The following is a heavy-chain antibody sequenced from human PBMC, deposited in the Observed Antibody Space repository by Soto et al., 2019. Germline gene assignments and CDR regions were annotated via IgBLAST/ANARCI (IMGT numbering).Heavy chain of an antibody. CDR3: AKDASGGYCSGGSCYYYGMDV. Sequence: EVQLVESGGGLVQPGRSLRLSCAASGFTFDDYAMHWVRQAPGKGLEWVSGISWNSGTIGYADSVKGRFTISRDNAKNSLYLQMSSVRAEDTALYYCAKDASGGYCSGGSCYYYGMDVWGQGTTVTVSS. CDR2: ISWNSGTI. CDR1: GFTFDDYA. D-gene: IGHD2-15*01. V-gene: IGHV3-9*01. J-gene: IGHJ6*02.